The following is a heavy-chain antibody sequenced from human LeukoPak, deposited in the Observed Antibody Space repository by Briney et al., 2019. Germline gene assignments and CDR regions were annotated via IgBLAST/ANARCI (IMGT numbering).Heavy chain of an antibody. CDR1: VGSFREYY. Sequence: PSETLSLTCGVSVGSFREYYWSWIRQSPGKGLEWIGEINDSEGTNYNPSFKSRVTISLDTSNNQFSLNLTAVTAADTAIYYCARGSGGEGGTVFYYYFLDVWGEGTTVTVSS. V-gene: IGHV4-34*01. CDR3: ARGSGGEGGTVFYYYFLDV. D-gene: IGHD3-16*01. J-gene: IGHJ6*03. CDR2: INDSEGT.